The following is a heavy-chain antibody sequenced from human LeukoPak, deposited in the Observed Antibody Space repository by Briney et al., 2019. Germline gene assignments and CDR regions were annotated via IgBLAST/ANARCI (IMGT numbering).Heavy chain of an antibody. D-gene: IGHD3-9*01. CDR3: ARGRSDILTGYPWDFDY. Sequence: GASVKVSCKASGYTFTGYYMRWVRQAPGQGLEWMGWINPNSGGTNYAQKFQGWVTMTRDTSISTAYMELSRLRSDDTAVYYCARGRSDILTGYPWDFDYWGQGTLVTVSS. CDR2: INPNSGGT. J-gene: IGHJ4*02. V-gene: IGHV1-2*04. CDR1: GYTFTGYY.